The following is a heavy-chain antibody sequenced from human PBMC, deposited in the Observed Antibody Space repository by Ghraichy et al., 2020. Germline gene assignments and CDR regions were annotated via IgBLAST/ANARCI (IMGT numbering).Heavy chain of an antibody. CDR1: GDSVSSNNAA. CDR3: GRSTRGAIDC. D-gene: IGHD1-26*01. CDR2: TYYRSQWYN. Sequence: SQTLSLTCAISGDSVSSNNAAWAWIRRSPSRGLEWLGRTYYRSQWYNEYAVSVKSRIIINPDTSKNQFSLQLNSVTPEDTAVNYCGRSTRGAIDCWGQGTLVTVSS. V-gene: IGHV6-1*01. J-gene: IGHJ4*02.